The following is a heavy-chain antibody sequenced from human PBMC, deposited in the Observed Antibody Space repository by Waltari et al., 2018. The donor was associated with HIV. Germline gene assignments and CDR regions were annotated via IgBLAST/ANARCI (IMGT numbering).Heavy chain of an antibody. CDR1: GGSISSYY. V-gene: IGHV4-59*01. D-gene: IGHD6-13*01. CDR2: IYYSGGT. CDR3: ARVKQQLARSYYYYYGMDV. J-gene: IGHJ6*02. Sequence: QVQLQESGPGLVKPSETLSLTCTVSGGSISSYYWSWIRQPPGTGLEWIGYIYYSGGTNYNPSLKSRVTRAVDTSKNQFALKLSSVTAVDTAVYYCARVKQQLARSYYYYYGMDVWGQGTTVTVSS.